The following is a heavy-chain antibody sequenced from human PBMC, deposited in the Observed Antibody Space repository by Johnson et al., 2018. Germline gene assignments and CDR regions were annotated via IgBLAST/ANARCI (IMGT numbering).Heavy chain of an antibody. Sequence: QVQLVESGGGVVQPGRSLRVSCAASGFTFSNFAMHWVRQAPGKGLEWVAVISYDGTDKYSADSVKGRFTISRDNSKDTLYLQMNSLRVEDTAGYYCARGLRYYGSGSYSQCFYYMDVWGKGTTVTVSS. CDR2: ISYDGTDK. J-gene: IGHJ6*03. D-gene: IGHD3-10*01. CDR1: GFTFSNFA. CDR3: ARGLRYYGSGSYSQCFYYMDV. V-gene: IGHV3-30*03.